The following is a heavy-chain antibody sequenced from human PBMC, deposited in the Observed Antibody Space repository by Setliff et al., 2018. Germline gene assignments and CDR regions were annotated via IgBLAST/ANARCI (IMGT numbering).Heavy chain of an antibody. Sequence: SSETLSLTCTVSGGSISSSGYYWGWIRQPTGKGLEWIGTIYYSGSTYYNPSLKGRVTISVDTSKNHFSLKLSSVTAADTAAYYCASHPRVTIFGVVAFDYWGQGILVTVSS. D-gene: IGHD3-3*01. CDR1: GGSISSSGYY. J-gene: IGHJ4*02. V-gene: IGHV4-39*02. CDR3: ASHPRVTIFGVVAFDY. CDR2: IYYSGST.